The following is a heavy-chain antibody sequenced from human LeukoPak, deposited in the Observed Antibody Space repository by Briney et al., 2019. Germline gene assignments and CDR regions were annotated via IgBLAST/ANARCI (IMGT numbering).Heavy chain of an antibody. CDR2: TNAGNGNT. CDR1: GYTFTSYA. D-gene: IGHD3-22*01. J-gene: IGHJ4*02. Sequence: ASVKVSCKASGYTFTSYAMHWVRQAPGQRLEWMGWTNAGNGNTKYSQKFQGRVTITRDTSASTAYMELSSLRSEDTAVYYCARTTEVGYYDSSVYFDYWGQGTLVTVSS. V-gene: IGHV1-3*01. CDR3: ARTTEVGYYDSSVYFDY.